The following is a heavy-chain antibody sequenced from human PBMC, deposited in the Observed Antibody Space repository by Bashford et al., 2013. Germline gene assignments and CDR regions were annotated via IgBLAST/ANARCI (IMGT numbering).Heavy chain of an antibody. V-gene: IGHV4-59*01. CDR1: GGSISSYY. CDR2: IYYSGST. J-gene: IGHJ5*02. Sequence: SETLSLTCTVSGGSISSYYWSWIRQPPGKGLEWIGYIYYSGSTNYNPSLKSRVTISVDTSKNQFSLKLSSVTAADTAVYYCARVGIVVVPAARGGAAAGTRSIWFDPWGQGTLVTVSS. D-gene: IGHD2-2*03. CDR3: ARVGIVVVPAARGGAAAGTRSIWFDP.